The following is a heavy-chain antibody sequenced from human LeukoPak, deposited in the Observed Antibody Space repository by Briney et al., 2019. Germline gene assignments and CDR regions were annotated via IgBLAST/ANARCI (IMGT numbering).Heavy chain of an antibody. CDR3: STQRGGSPGDY. CDR1: GLTFSSNW. J-gene: IGHJ4*02. CDR2: IDSDGSST. V-gene: IGHV3-74*01. D-gene: IGHD6-25*01. Sequence: GGSLRLSCATSGLTFSSNWMHWVRQAPGKGLVWVSRIDSDGSSTIYADSVKGRFTISRDNAKNTLYLQMNSLRAEDTAVYYCSTQRGGSPGDYWGQGALVTVSS.